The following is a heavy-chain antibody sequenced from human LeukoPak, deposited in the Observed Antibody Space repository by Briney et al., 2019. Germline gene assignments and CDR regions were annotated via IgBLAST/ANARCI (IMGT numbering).Heavy chain of an antibody. D-gene: IGHD3-22*01. CDR2: IIPIFGTA. V-gene: IGHV1-69*13. Sequence: SVKVSCKASGGTFSSYAISWVRQAPGQGLEWMGAIIPIFGTANYAQKFQGRVTITADESTSTPYMQLSSLRSEDTAVYYCARDHQAYDSSGYGFDSWGQGTLVTVSS. CDR3: ARDHQAYDSSGYGFDS. CDR1: GGTFSSYA. J-gene: IGHJ4*02.